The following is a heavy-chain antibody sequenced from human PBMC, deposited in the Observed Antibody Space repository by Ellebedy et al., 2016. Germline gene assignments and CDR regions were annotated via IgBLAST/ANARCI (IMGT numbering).Heavy chain of an antibody. J-gene: IGHJ4*02. V-gene: IGHV1-18*01. CDR2: ISAYNGNT. CDR3: ARDREGEGYSYGI. D-gene: IGHD5-18*01. Sequence: ASVKVSXXASGYTFTSYGISWVRQAPGQGLEWMGWISAYNGNTNYAQKLQGRVTMTTDTSTSTAYMELRSLRSDDTAVYYCARDREGEGYSYGIWGQGTLVTVSS. CDR1: GYTFTSYG.